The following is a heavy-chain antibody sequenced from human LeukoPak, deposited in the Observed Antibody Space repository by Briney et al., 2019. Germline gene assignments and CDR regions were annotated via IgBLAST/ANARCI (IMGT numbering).Heavy chain of an antibody. J-gene: IGHJ4*02. CDR2: IYHSGGT. CDR1: GGSVSSGDYY. Sequence: PSETLSLTCTVSGGSVSSGDYYWSWIRQPPGKGLEWIGYIYHSGGTYYNPPLKSRVTMSVDTSKNQFSLKLTSVTAADTAVYYCARVTCSGGSCYSFDYWGQGTLVTVSS. V-gene: IGHV4-30-4*01. D-gene: IGHD2-15*01. CDR3: ARVTCSGGSCYSFDY.